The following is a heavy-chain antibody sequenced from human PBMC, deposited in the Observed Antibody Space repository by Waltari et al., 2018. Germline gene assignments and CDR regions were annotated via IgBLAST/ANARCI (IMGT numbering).Heavy chain of an antibody. J-gene: IGHJ5*02. CDR2: FDPEYGEA. CDR3: TRDRVGYCSGGTCYSRWFDP. CDR1: GDSLTESA. D-gene: IGHD2-15*01. V-gene: IGHV1-24*01. Sequence: QVKSAQSGAEVKKPGASVKVYCRASGDSLTESALRWGRKARGKGLEWLGGFDPEYGEAVYAQEFQGRVTMTEDTSKDTAYMELRSLTYEDTAVYYCTRDRVGYCSGGTCYSRWFDPWGQGTLVTVSS.